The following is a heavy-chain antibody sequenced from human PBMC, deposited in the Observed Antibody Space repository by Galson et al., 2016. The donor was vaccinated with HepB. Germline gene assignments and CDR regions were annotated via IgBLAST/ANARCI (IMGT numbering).Heavy chain of an antibody. CDR2: IYHSGRT. V-gene: IGHV4-30-4*01. CDR1: GASISNTDYY. CDR3: ARNYGDYRYHFDY. Sequence: TLSLTCTVSGASISNTDYYWSWIRQPPGKGLEWIGYIYHSGRTHYISSLKSRVTISVDTSRNQFSLKLTSVTAADTAVYYCARNYGDYRYHFDYWGQGALVTVSS. J-gene: IGHJ4*02. D-gene: IGHD4-17*01.